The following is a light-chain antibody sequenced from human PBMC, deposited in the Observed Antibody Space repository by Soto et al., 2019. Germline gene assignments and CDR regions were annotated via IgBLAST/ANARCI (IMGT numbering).Light chain of an antibody. CDR3: QSYDSSLSGGV. J-gene: IGLJ3*02. CDR2: YNS. CDR1: SSNSGARYD. Sequence: QSVLTQPPSVSGAPGQRVTISCIGSSSNSGARYDVQWYQQLPGTAPKLLIYYNSDRPSGVPDRFSASKSGTSASLTITGLQAEDEADYYCQSYDSSLSGGVFGGGTKLTVL. V-gene: IGLV1-40*01.